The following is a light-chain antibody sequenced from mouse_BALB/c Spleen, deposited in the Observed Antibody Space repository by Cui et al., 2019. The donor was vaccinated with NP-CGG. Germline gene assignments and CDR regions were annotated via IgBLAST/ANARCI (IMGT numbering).Light chain of an antibody. CDR3: ALWYSNHWV. CDR2: GTN. CDR1: TGAVTTSNY. J-gene: IGLJ1*01. Sequence: QAVVTQESALTTSPGETVTLTCRSSTGAVTTSNYANWVQKKPDHLFTGLIGGTNNRAPGVPARFSGSLIGDKAALTITGAQTEDEGIYFCALWYSNHWVFGGGTKLTVL. V-gene: IGLV1*01.